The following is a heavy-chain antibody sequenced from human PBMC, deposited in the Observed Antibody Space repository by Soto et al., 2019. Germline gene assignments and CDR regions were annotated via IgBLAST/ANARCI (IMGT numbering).Heavy chain of an antibody. CDR1: GGSISSYY. Sequence: SETLSLTCTVSGGSISSYYWSWIRQPPGKGLEWIGYIYYSGRTNYNPSLKSRVTISVDTSKNQFSLKLSSVTAADTAVYYCARGDGYNPPYYYYYGMDVWGQGTTVTVSS. J-gene: IGHJ6*02. CDR2: IYYSGRT. CDR3: ARGDGYNPPYYYYYGMDV. V-gene: IGHV4-59*01. D-gene: IGHD5-12*01.